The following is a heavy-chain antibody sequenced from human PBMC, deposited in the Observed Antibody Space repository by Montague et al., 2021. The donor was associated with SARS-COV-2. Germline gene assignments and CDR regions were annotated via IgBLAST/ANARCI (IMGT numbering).Heavy chain of an antibody. V-gene: IGHV4-39*01. D-gene: IGHD3-22*01. Sequence: SETLSLTCTVSGGSISSSSYYWGWIRQPPGKGLEWIGSIYYSGSTYYNPSLKSRVTISVDTSKNQFSLKLSSVTAADTAVYYCARFPISYYYDSKAAPATPDAFGIWGQGTMVTVSS. CDR1: GGSISSSSYY. CDR3: ARFPISYYYDSKAAPATPDAFGI. J-gene: IGHJ3*02. CDR2: IYYSGST.